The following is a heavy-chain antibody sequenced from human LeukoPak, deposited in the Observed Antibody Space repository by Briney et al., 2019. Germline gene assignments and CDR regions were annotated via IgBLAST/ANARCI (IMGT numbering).Heavy chain of an antibody. J-gene: IGHJ3*02. CDR3: ARDLDTYVVLIAYDAFDI. Sequence: GRSLRLSCAASGFTFDDYAMHWVRQAPGKGLEWVSGISWNSGSIGYADSVKGRFTISRDNAKNSLYLQMNSLRAEDTAVYYCARDLDTYVVLIAYDAFDIWGQGTMVTVSS. D-gene: IGHD2-21*01. CDR2: ISWNSGSI. V-gene: IGHV3-9*01. CDR1: GFTFDDYA.